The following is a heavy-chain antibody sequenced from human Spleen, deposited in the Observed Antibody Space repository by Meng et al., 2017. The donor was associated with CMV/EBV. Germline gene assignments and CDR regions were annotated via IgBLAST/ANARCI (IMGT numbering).Heavy chain of an antibody. D-gene: IGHD2-2*01. CDR2: IYYSGST. J-gene: IGHJ5*02. CDR1: GGSIISTNYY. Sequence: SETLSLTCTVSGGSIISTNYYWGWIRQPPGKGLEWIGSIYYSGSTYYNPSLKSRVTISVDTSKNQFSLKLSSVTAADTAVYYCARVLDYCSRTSCPNWFDPWGQGTLVTVSS. CDR3: ARVLDYCSRTSCPNWFDP. V-gene: IGHV4-39*07.